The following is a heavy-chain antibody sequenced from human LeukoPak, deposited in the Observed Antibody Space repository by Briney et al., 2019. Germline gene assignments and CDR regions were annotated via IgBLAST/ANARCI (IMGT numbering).Heavy chain of an antibody. D-gene: IGHD5-12*01. Sequence: GSLRFSCAVSGFSFDTYWMTWVRQAPGKGLEWVANIKQDGSEKYYVDSVKGRFTISRDNAKNSLYLQMNSLRAEDTAVYYCAREYSGYWEGYYYYYYGMDVWGQGTTVTVSS. CDR1: GFSFDTYW. J-gene: IGHJ6*02. V-gene: IGHV3-7*01. CDR2: IKQDGSEK. CDR3: AREYSGYWEGYYYYYYGMDV.